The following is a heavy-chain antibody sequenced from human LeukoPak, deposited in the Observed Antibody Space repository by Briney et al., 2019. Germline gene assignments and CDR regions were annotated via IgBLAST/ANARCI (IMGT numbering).Heavy chain of an antibody. V-gene: IGHV3-15*01. CDR3: AIDFRDGTYDGFDV. CDR1: GFTFSSPW. J-gene: IGHJ3*01. Sequence: GGSLRLSCAASGFTFSSPWMSCVCQAPGKGLEWVGRIKSKTDGGTTDYAAPVKGRFTISRDDAKNTLDLEMNSLKTEDTGVYYCAIDFRDGTYDGFDVWGQGTMVTVSS. CDR2: IKSKTDGGTT.